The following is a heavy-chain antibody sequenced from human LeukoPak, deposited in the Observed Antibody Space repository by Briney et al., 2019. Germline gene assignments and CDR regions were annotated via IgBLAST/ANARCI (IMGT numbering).Heavy chain of an antibody. J-gene: IGHJ4*02. Sequence: GGSLRLSCAASRFTFSTYGMHWVRQAPGKGLEWVAVISNDGSNKYYADSVKGRFAISRDNSKNTLYLHMNGLRAEDTAVYYCAKDRGGYAHYYDSNGIDYWGQGTLVTVSS. CDR3: AKDRGGYAHYYDSNGIDY. V-gene: IGHV3-30*18. D-gene: IGHD3-22*01. CDR1: RFTFSTYG. CDR2: ISNDGSNK.